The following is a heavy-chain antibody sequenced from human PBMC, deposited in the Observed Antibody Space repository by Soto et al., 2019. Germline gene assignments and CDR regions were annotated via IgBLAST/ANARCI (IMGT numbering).Heavy chain of an antibody. V-gene: IGHV3-66*01. D-gene: IGHD2-15*01. Sequence: PGGSLRLSCAASGFTVSSKYMTWVRQAPGKGLEWVSLIQSGGTTYYADSVKGRFTISRDTSENTLHLQMDSLRVEDTAVYYCARDDVLCDGGRCYGIPVDVWGKGTTVTVSS. CDR1: GFTVSSKY. CDR2: IQSGGTT. CDR3: ARDDVLCDGGRCYGIPVDV. J-gene: IGHJ6*04.